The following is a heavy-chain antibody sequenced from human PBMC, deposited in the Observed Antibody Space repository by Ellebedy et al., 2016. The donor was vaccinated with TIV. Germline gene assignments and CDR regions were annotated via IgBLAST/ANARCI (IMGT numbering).Heavy chain of an antibody. CDR2: VYYSGNT. Sequence: MPGGSLRLSCSVSGGFISSGDYYWGWIRQPPGKGLEWIGSVYYSGNTYYNPSLKSRVTISVDTSKNQFSLKLSSVTAADTAVYYCAKKFLRRGFDPWGQGTLVTVSS. V-gene: IGHV4-39*01. D-gene: IGHD2/OR15-2a*01. J-gene: IGHJ5*02. CDR1: GGFISSGDYY. CDR3: AKKFLRRGFDP.